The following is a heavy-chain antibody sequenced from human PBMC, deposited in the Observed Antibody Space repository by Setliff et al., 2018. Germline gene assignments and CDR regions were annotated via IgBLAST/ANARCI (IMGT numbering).Heavy chain of an antibody. Sequence: PSETLSLTCTVSGASISSSRDYWGWIRQPPGKGLEWIGGIYNSGYTHYKPSLKSRATISVDTSKSQFSLNLSNVTAADTAVYYCASGLEFDYWGPGSLVTSPQ. CDR1: GASISSSRDY. V-gene: IGHV4-39*01. D-gene: IGHD1-1*01. CDR3: ASGLEFDY. CDR2: IYNSGYT. J-gene: IGHJ4*01.